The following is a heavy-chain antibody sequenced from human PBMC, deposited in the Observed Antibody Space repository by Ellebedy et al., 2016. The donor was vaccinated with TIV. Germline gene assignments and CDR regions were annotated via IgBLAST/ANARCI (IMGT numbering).Heavy chain of an antibody. CDR3: AREAISYATSGYYFDS. V-gene: IGHV3-7*01. Sequence: GESLKISCTASGCSFGTFWMSWVRQAPGKGLEWVANIKQGGSEIHYADSVKGRFTISRDNAKSSLYLQMNSVRAEDTAVYYCAREAISYATSGYYFDSWGQGTLVTVSS. CDR1: GCSFGTFW. CDR2: IKQGGSEI. D-gene: IGHD3-16*01. J-gene: IGHJ4*02.